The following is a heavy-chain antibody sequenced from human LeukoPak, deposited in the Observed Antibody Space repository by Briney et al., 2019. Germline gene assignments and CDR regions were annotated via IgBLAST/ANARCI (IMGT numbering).Heavy chain of an antibody. J-gene: IGHJ4*02. V-gene: IGHV4-34*01. CDR1: GGSFSGYY. CDR2: INHSGST. D-gene: IGHD3-22*01. Sequence: SETLSLTCAVYGGSFSGYYWSWIRQPPGKGLEWIGEINHSGSTNYNPSLKSRVTISVDTSKNQFSLKLSSVTAADTAVYYCASGGVDYYDSSGYTGDYWGQGTLVTVSS. CDR3: ASGGVDYYDSSGYTGDY.